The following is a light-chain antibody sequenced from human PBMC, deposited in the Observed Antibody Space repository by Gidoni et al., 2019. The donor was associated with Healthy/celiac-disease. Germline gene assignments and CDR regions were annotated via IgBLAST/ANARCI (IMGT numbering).Light chain of an antibody. J-gene: IGLJ2*01. CDR2: GKN. V-gene: IGLV3-19*01. CDR3: SARGSSGNHVV. Sequence: SSELTQDPAVSVALGQTVSLTCHGDSLRHYYANLYQQKPGQAPVLVIYGKNNRPSGSPVRFSGSRSRNTVSLTITGAQEEDEDDYYCSARGSSGNHVVFGGGTKLTVL. CDR1: SLRHYY.